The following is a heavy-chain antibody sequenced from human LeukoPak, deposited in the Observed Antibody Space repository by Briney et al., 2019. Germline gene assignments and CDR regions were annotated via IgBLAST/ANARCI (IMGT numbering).Heavy chain of an antibody. V-gene: IGHV3-23*01. CDR1: GFTFSNYA. CDR2: ISDSGGST. D-gene: IGHD3-22*01. CDR3: AITPNYYDSSGYYYLRGYFDY. Sequence: TGGSLRLSCAASGFTFSNYAMTWVRQAPGKGLEWVSGISDSGGSTYYADSVKGRFTISRDNSKSALYLQMNSLRAEDTAVYYCAITPNYYDSSGYYYLRGYFDYWGQGTLVTVSS. J-gene: IGHJ4*02.